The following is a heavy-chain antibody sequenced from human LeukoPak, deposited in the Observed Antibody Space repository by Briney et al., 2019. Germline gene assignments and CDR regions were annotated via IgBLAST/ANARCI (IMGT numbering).Heavy chain of an antibody. Sequence: GRSLRLSCAASGFTFSSYAMHWVRQAPGKGLEWVAVISYDGSNKYYADSVKGRFTISRDNSKNTLYLQMNSLRAEDTAVYYCARVRERIAAAAADYWGQGTLVTVSS. D-gene: IGHD6-13*01. J-gene: IGHJ4*02. V-gene: IGHV3-30-3*01. CDR3: ARVRERIAAAAADY. CDR1: GFTFSSYA. CDR2: ISYDGSNK.